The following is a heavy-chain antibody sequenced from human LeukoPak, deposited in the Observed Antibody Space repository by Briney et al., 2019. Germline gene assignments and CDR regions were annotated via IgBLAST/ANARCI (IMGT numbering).Heavy chain of an antibody. CDR2: IYYSGST. J-gene: IGHJ4*02. D-gene: IGHD4-17*01. CDR3: AREVGDYSSRNFDY. CDR1: GGSISSGGYY. Sequence: SETLSLTCTVSGGSISSGGYYWSWIRQHPGKGLEWIGYIYYSGSTHYNPSLKSRVTISVDTSKNQFSLKLSSVTAADTAVYYCAREVGDYSSRNFDYWGQGTLVTVSS. V-gene: IGHV4-31*03.